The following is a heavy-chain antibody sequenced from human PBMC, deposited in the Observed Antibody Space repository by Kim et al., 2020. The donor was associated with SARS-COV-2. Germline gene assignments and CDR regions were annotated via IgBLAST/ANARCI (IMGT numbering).Heavy chain of an antibody. D-gene: IGHD2-21*02. CDR3: ARSLGPLMVTGSPFDY. V-gene: IGHV4-59*01. Sequence: SLKIRVTISVDTSKNQFSLKLSSVTAADTAVYYCARSLGPLMVTGSPFDYWGQGTLVTVSS. J-gene: IGHJ4*02.